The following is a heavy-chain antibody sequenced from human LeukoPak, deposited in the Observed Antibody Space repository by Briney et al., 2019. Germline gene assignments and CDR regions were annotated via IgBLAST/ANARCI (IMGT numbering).Heavy chain of an antibody. CDR3: ARDKSSANWLDS. D-gene: IGHD3-10*01. CDR2: INPSGGST. CDR1: VYSFTNFY. Sequence: ASVKVSCKASVYSFTNFYIHWVRQAPGQGLEWMGIINPSGGSTNYAQKFQGRVTMTSDTSASTVYMDLSSLRSEDTAIYYCARDKSSANWLDSWGQGTLVTVSS. J-gene: IGHJ5*01. V-gene: IGHV1-46*01.